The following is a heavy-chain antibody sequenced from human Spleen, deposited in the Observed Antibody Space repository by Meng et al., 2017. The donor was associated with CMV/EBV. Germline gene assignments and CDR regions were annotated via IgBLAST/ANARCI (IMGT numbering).Heavy chain of an antibody. CDR1: GGSISSYY. D-gene: IGHD2-2*01. J-gene: IGHJ6*02. Sequence: SETLSLTCTVSGGSISSYYWTWVRQPPGKGLEWVGSIYYTRDTDYTPSLKRRVTISMDTSKKQFSRKLKSVTAADTAVYYCVRQGRLGCCTTSCDYYYYGMDVWGQGATVTVSS. V-gene: IGHV4-59*01. CDR3: VRQGRLGCCTTSCDYYYYGMDV. CDR2: IYYTRDT.